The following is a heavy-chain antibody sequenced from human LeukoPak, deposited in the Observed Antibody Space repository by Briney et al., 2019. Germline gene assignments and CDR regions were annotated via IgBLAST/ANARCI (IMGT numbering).Heavy chain of an antibody. V-gene: IGHV4-59*01. CDR1: GGSISSYY. CDR2: IYYSGST. J-gene: IGHJ6*03. Sequence: SETLSLTCTVSGGSISSYYWSWIRQPPGKGLEWIGYIYYSGSTNYNPSLKSRVTISVDTSKNQFSLKLSSVTAADTAVYYCARVSPGTYGYYYYYMDVWGKGTTVTISS. CDR3: ARVSPGTYGYYYYYMDV. D-gene: IGHD1-1*01.